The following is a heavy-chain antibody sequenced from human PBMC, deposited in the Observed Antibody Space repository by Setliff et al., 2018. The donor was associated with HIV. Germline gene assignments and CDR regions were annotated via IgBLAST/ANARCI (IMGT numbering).Heavy chain of an antibody. D-gene: IGHD1-26*01. CDR3: VRDYMWAFDY. V-gene: IGHV3-33*08. J-gene: IGHJ4*02. CDR1: GFTFSTYW. Sequence: GGSLRRSCVASGFTFSTYWMSWVRQAPGKGLEWVALIWYDGSNKNYADSVRGRFNVSRDNTKNSLYLQMNNLRAEDTAVYYCVRDYMWAFDYWGQGTLVTVSS. CDR2: IWYDGSNK.